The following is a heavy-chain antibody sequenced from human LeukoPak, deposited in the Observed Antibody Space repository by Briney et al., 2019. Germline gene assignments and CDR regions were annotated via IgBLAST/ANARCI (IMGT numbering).Heavy chain of an antibody. CDR1: GFAFSTYE. Sequence: GWSLRLSCAASGFAFSTYEMNWVRQAPGKDLEGVSYISNSGSDTYYADSVKGRFTISRDNAKNSLYLQMNSLRAEDTAVYYCAAYYYDSSPKAVWGQGTMVTVSS. D-gene: IGHD3-22*01. V-gene: IGHV3-48*03. J-gene: IGHJ3*01. CDR2: ISNSGSDT. CDR3: AAYYYDSSPKAV.